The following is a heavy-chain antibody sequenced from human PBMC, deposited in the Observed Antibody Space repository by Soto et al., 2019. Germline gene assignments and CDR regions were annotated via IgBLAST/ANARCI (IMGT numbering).Heavy chain of an antibody. Sequence: SETLSLTCTVSGGSISSSSYYWGWIRQPPGKGLEWIGSIYYSGSTYYNPSLKSRVTISVDTSKNQFSLKLSSVTAADTAVYYCARHCDYYDSSAIRCYFDYWGQGTLVTVSS. CDR1: GGSISSSSYY. D-gene: IGHD3-22*01. V-gene: IGHV4-39*01. CDR2: IYYSGST. CDR3: ARHCDYYDSSAIRCYFDY. J-gene: IGHJ4*02.